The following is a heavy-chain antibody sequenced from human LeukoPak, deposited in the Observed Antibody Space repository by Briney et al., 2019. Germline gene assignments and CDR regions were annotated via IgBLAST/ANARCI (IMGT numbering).Heavy chain of an antibody. Sequence: PSETLSLTCTVSGGSISSSSYYWGWIRQPPGKGLEWIGSIYYSGSTYYNPSLKSRVTISVDTSKNQFSLKLSSVTAADTAVYYCARATSNIYGDYGIGYWGQGTLVTVSS. CDR1: GGSISSSSYY. J-gene: IGHJ4*02. CDR2: IYYSGST. CDR3: ARATSNIYGDYGIGY. V-gene: IGHV4-39*07. D-gene: IGHD4-17*01.